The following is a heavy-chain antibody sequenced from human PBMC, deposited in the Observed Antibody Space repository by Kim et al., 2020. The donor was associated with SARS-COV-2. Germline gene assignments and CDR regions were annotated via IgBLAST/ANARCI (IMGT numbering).Heavy chain of an antibody. J-gene: IGHJ4*02. CDR1: GGSISSGGYY. CDR3: ARGARGVTGY. Sequence: SETLSLTCTVSGGSISSGGYYWSWIRQHPGKGLEWIGYIYYSGSTYYNPSLKSRVTISVDTSKNQFSLKLSSVTAADTAVYYCARGARGVTGYWGQGTLVTVSS. D-gene: IGHD3-10*01. CDR2: IYYSGST. V-gene: IGHV4-31*03.